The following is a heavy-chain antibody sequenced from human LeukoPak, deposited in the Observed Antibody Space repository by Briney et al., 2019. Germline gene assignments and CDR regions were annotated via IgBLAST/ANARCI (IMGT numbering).Heavy chain of an antibody. CDR1: GYSISSGYY. J-gene: IGHJ4*02. CDR3: ARSLVEDGPFPY. CDR2: IYHSGST. V-gene: IGHV4-38-2*01. D-gene: IGHD2-15*01. Sequence: SETLSLTCAVSGYSISSGYYWGWIRQPPGKGLEWIGSIYHSGSTYYNPSLKSRVTISVGTSKNQFSLKLSSVTAADTAVYYCARSLVEDGPFPYWGQGTLVTVSS.